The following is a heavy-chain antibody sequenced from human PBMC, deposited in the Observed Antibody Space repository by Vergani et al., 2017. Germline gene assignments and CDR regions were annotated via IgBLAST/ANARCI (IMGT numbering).Heavy chain of an antibody. CDR2: ISYDGSNK. Sequence: QEQLLQSGGGVVQPGGSLRLSCIGSGYTFGHFDMHWVRQAPGKGLEWVAVISYDGSNKYYADSVKGRFTISRDNSKNTLYLQMNSLRAEDTAVYYCARDEGVGATPGYFDYWGQGTLVTVSS. D-gene: IGHD1-26*01. V-gene: IGHV3-30*19. CDR1: GYTFGHFD. CDR3: ARDEGVGATPGYFDY. J-gene: IGHJ4*02.